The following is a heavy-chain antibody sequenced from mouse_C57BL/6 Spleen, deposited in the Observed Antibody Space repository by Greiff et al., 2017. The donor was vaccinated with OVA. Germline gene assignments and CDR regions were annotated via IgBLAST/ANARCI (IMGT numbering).Heavy chain of an antibody. Sequence: VQLQQPGAELVKPGASVKMSCKASGYTFTSYWITWVKQRPGQGLEWIGDIYPGSGSTNYNEKFKSKATLTVDTSSSTAYMQLSSLTSEDSAVYYCARDGSSSWYFDVWGTETTVTVSS. J-gene: IGHJ1*03. CDR2: IYPGSGST. D-gene: IGHD1-1*01. V-gene: IGHV1-55*01. CDR3: ARDGSSSWYFDV. CDR1: GYTFTSYW.